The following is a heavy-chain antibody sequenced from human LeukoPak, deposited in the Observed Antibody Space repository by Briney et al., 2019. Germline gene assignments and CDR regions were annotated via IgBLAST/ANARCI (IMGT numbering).Heavy chain of an antibody. J-gene: IGHJ5*02. CDR2: IHVTGGT. V-gene: IGHV4-61*02. CDR1: GASISSGNYY. D-gene: IGHD2-8*02. CDR3: ARGHTGQNWFDP. Sequence: PSQTLSLTCTVSGASISSGNYYWSWIRQTAGKGLEWIGRIHVTGGTDYNPSLKSRVTVSLDTAKNQYSLQLSSVSAADTAIYYCARGHTGQNWFDPWGQGTLVTVSS.